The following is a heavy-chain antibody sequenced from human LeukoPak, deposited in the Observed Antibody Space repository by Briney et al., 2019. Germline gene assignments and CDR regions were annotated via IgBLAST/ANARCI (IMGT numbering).Heavy chain of an antibody. V-gene: IGHV4-39*01. CDR2: IYYSGSA. Sequence: SETLSLTCTVSGGSISDSNYYWGWIRQPPGRGLEWIATIYYSGSAYYSPSLKSRVTVSIDTSKTQFSLKLNSVTAADTAVYYCARQSTIAAARIDPWGQGTLVTVSS. D-gene: IGHD6-25*01. CDR3: ARQSTIAAARIDP. J-gene: IGHJ5*02. CDR1: GGSISDSNYY.